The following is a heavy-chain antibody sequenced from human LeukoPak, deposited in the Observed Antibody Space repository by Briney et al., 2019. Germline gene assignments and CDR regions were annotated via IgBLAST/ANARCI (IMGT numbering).Heavy chain of an antibody. CDR3: ARVSEYYDFWSGYSNWFDP. CDR1: GGSISSYY. CDR2: IYYSGST. Sequence: SETLSLTCTVSGGSISSYYWSWIRQPPGKGLEWIGYIYYSGSTNYNPSLKSRVTISVDTSKNQFSLKLSSVTAADTAVYYCARVSEYYDFWSGYSNWFDPWGQGTLVTVSS. J-gene: IGHJ5*02. D-gene: IGHD3-3*01. V-gene: IGHV4-59*01.